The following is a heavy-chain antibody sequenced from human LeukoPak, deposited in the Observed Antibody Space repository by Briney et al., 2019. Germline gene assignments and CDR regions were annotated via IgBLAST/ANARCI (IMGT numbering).Heavy chain of an antibody. CDR1: GGSMRSHY. J-gene: IGHJ3*02. D-gene: IGHD3-22*01. Sequence: PSETLSLTCTVSGGSMRSHYWSWIRQNPGKGLEWIGYIDYSGSTRYNPSLQSRVTISVDTSKNQFSLKLTSVTATDTAVYYCARLINNDNSGDADTFDMWGQGTVVTVFS. CDR2: IDYSGST. CDR3: ARLINNDNSGDADTFDM. V-gene: IGHV4-59*11.